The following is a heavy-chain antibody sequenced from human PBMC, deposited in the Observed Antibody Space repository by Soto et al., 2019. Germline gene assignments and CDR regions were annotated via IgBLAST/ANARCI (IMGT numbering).Heavy chain of an antibody. J-gene: IGHJ4*02. CDR1: GFTFGSYG. Sequence: GGSLRLACAASGFTFGSYGIHLFRQSPFKGLEWVAVISYDGSNKYYADSVKGRFTISRDNSKNTLYLQMNSLRAEDTAVYYCAKDLIITMVRGPLDYWGQGTLVTVSS. D-gene: IGHD3-10*01. CDR2: ISYDGSNK. V-gene: IGHV3-30*18. CDR3: AKDLIITMVRGPLDY.